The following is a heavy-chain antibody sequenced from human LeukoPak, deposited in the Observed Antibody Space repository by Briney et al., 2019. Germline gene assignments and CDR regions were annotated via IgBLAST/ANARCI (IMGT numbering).Heavy chain of an antibody. Sequence: SETLSLTCTVSGGSINYYYWTWIRQPPGKGLEWIGYISYSGSTSYNPSLQSRVTISVDTPNNQFSLKLSSVTAADTAVYYCARRAVDGPNWFDPWGQGTLVTVSS. D-gene: IGHD6-19*01. J-gene: IGHJ5*02. CDR1: GGSINYYY. CDR3: ARRAVDGPNWFDP. V-gene: IGHV4-59*08. CDR2: ISYSGST.